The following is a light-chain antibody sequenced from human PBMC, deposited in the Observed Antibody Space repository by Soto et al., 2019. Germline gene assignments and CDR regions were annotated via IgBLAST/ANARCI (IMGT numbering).Light chain of an antibody. V-gene: IGKV1-39*01. J-gene: IGKJ1*01. CDR2: AAS. CDR1: QSINSY. Sequence: DIQTTQSPSSQSASVGDRVTITCRASQSINSYLNWYQQKPGKAPKLLIYAASSLQSGVPSRFSGSGSETDFTLTITSLQPDDFATYYCQQRFSTPRTFGQGTRVDI. CDR3: QQRFSTPRT.